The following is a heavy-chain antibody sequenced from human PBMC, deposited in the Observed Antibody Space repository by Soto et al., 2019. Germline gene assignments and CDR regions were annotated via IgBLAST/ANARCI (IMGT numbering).Heavy chain of an antibody. CDR3: GIVAQGMYHSDY. Sequence: EVQLVESGGGLVQPGGSLRLSCAASGFTFSSYWMHWVRQAPGKGLVWVSRTNSDGSTTSYADSVKGRFTISRDNAKNTLYLEMNSLRAEDTAVYYCGIVAQGMYHSDYWRQGTLVTVSS. CDR2: TNSDGSTT. V-gene: IGHV3-74*01. D-gene: IGHD2-2*01. J-gene: IGHJ4*02. CDR1: GFTFSSYW.